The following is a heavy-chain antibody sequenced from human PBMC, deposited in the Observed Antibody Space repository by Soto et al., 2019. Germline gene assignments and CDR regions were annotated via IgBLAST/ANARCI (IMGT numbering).Heavy chain of an antibody. D-gene: IGHD6-19*01. CDR2: ISAYNGNT. CDR3: ARIINIAVAAGGWFDP. CDR1: GYTFTSYG. J-gene: IGHJ5*02. V-gene: IGHV1-18*01. Sequence: GASVKVSCKASGYTFTSYGISWVRQAPGQGLEWMGWISAYNGNTNYAQKLQGRVTMTTDTSTSTAYMELRSLRSDDTAVYYCARIINIAVAAGGWFDPWGQGTLVTVSS.